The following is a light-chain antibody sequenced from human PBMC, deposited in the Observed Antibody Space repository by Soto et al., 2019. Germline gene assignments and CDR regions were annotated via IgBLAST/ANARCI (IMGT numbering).Light chain of an antibody. J-gene: IGKJ2*01. CDR3: HQHYNWPPQYT. Sequence: IVMTQSPGTLSVSPGERVTLSCQASHHVGSTLAWYQQKPGQTPRLLIYGASTRAAGIPARFSGSGSGTEFTLTITSLQSDDFAVYFCHQHYNWPPQYTFGQGTQLRMK. CDR1: HHVGST. V-gene: IGKV3-15*01. CDR2: GAS.